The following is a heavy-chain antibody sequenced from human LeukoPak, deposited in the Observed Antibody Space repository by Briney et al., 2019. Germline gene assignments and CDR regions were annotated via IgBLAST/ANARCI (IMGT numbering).Heavy chain of an antibody. J-gene: IGHJ4*02. CDR2: ISGSGGST. Sequence: QSGGSLGLSCAASGFTFSSYAMSWVRQAPGKGLEWVSAISGSGGSTYYADSVKGRFTISRDNSKNTLYLQMNSLRAEDTAVYYCAKDVDTAMDTPFDYWGQGTLVTVSS. CDR1: GFTFSSYA. V-gene: IGHV3-23*01. D-gene: IGHD5-18*01. CDR3: AKDVDTAMDTPFDY.